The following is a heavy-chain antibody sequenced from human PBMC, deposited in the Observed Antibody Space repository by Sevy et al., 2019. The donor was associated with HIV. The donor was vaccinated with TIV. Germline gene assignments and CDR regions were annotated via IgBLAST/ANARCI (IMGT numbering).Heavy chain of an antibody. CDR3: ARQEEKWGGPFDI. Sequence: SETLSLTCAVSGYSISSGYYWGWIRQPPGKGLEWIGSIYHSGSTYYNPSLKSRVTIPVDTSKNQFSLKLSSVTAADTAVYYCARQEEKWGGPFDIWGQGTMVTVSS. D-gene: IGHD1-26*01. CDR1: GYSISSGYY. J-gene: IGHJ3*02. V-gene: IGHV4-38-2*01. CDR2: IYHSGST.